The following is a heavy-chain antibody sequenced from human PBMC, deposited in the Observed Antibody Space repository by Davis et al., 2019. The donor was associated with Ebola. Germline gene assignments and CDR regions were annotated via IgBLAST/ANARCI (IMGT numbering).Heavy chain of an antibody. CDR2: ISAYNGNT. CDR3: ARAGYSIRRYFDY. J-gene: IGHJ4*02. V-gene: IGHV1-18*04. Sequence: AASVKVSCKASGYTFTNYGVTWVRQAPGQGLEWMGWISAYNGNTNYAQKLQGRVTMTTDTSTSTAYMELRSLRSDDTAVYYCARAGYSIRRYFDYWGQETLVTVSS. CDR1: GYTFTNYG. D-gene: IGHD6-13*01.